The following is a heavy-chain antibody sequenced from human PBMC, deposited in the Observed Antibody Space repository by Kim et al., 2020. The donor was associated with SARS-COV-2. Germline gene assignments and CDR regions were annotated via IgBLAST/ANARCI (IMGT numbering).Heavy chain of an antibody. CDR3: ARDLIGQLVIFDY. CDR2: INAGNGNT. J-gene: IGHJ4*02. CDR1: GYTFTSYA. D-gene: IGHD6-6*01. Sequence: ASVKVSCKASGYTFTSYAMHWVRQAPGQRLEWMGWINAGNGNTKYSQKFQGRVTITRDTSASTAYMELSSLRSEDTAVYYCARDLIGQLVIFDYWGQGTLVTVSS. V-gene: IGHV1-3*01.